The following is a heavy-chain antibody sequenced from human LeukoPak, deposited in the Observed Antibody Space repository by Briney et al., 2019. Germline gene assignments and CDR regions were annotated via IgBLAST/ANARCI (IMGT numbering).Heavy chain of an antibody. CDR3: ARDSSGYPVGYFEH. V-gene: IGHV1-69*05. CDR1: GGPFGRLA. CDR2: IIPVYGTP. J-gene: IGHJ1*01. Sequence: ASVKVSCKASGGPFGRLAFSWVRQAPGQGLEWMGGIIPVYGTPNYAQSFQGRVTITTDDSTSTGYMELSSLTSEDTAIYYCARDSSGYPVGYFEHWGQGTLVTVSS. D-gene: IGHD3-22*01.